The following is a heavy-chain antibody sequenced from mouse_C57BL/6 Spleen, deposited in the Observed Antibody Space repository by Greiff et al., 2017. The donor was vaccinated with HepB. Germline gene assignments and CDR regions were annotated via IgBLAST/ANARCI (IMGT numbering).Heavy chain of an antibody. CDR2: IDPSDSYT. J-gene: IGHJ4*01. CDR3: ARGRSYYAMDY. Sequence: QVQLQQPGAELVKPGASVKLSCKASGYTFTSYWMQWVKQRPGQGLEWIGEIDPSDSYTNYNLKFKGKATLTVDTSSSTAYMQLSSLTSEDSAVYYCARGRSYYAMDYWGQGTSVTVSS. V-gene: IGHV1-50*01. CDR1: GYTFTSYW.